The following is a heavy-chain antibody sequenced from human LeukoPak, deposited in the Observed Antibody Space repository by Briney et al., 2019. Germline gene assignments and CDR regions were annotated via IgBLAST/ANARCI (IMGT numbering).Heavy chain of an antibody. CDR2: VGDNTDT. D-gene: IGHD6-13*01. Sequence: GGSLRLSCAASGFTFGNYAFSWVRRAPGRGLEWVSIVGDNTDTHYADSVKGRFTISRDNSNNALYLQMNSLRAEDTATYFCAKSSGKSFSSSRVFDFWGQGTLVTVSS. J-gene: IGHJ4*02. CDR1: GFTFGNYA. V-gene: IGHV3-23*01. CDR3: AKSSGKSFSSSRVFDF.